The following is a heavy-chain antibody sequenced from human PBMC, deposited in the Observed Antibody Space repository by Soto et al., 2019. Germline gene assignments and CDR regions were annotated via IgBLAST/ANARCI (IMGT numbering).Heavy chain of an antibody. Sequence: GASVKVSCKASGDTFTSYGISWVRQAPGQGLEWMGWISAYNGNTNYAQKLQGRVTMTTDTSTSTAYMELRSLRSDDTAVYYCARSNARYYYDSSGYCHYWGQGTLVTVSS. J-gene: IGHJ4*02. CDR2: ISAYNGNT. CDR3: ARSNARYYYDSSGYCHY. D-gene: IGHD3-22*01. CDR1: GDTFTSYG. V-gene: IGHV1-18*01.